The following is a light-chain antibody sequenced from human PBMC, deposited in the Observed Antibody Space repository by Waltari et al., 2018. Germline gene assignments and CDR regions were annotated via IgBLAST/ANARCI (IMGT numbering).Light chain of an antibody. Sequence: DIQMTQSPSPLSASVGDRFPITCRSSQSISHWLAWYQQKPGKAPKLLIYKASTLESGVPSRFSGSGSGTEFTLTISSLQPDDFATYYCQQYNSYSLLTFGGGTKVEIK. J-gene: IGKJ4*01. CDR1: QSISHW. CDR3: QQYNSYSLLT. V-gene: IGKV1-5*03. CDR2: KAS.